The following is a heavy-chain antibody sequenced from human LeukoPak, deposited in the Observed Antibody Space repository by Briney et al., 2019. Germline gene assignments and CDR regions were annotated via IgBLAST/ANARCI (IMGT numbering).Heavy chain of an antibody. CDR2: IRYDGSNK. D-gene: IGHD2-2*01. V-gene: IGHV3-30*02. J-gene: IGHJ4*02. CDR3: AKAVVVVPAATPFDY. Sequence: GGSLRLSCAASGFTFSSYGMHWVRQAPGKGLEWVAFIRYDGSNKYCAGSVKGRFTISRDNSKITLYLQMNGLRAEDTALFYCAKAVVVVPAATPFDYWGLGTLVTVSS. CDR1: GFTFSSYG.